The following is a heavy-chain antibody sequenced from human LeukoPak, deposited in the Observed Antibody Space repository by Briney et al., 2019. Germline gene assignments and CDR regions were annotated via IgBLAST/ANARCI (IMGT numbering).Heavy chain of an antibody. CDR2: ISSSGDST. CDR3: ARMLWFGDLLVDY. Sequence: GGSLRLSCAASGFTFDDYTMTWVRQAPGRGLEWVSSISSSGDSTYYADSMKGRFTISRDNAKNSLYLQLNSLRAEDTALYYCARMLWFGDLLVDYWGQGTLVTVSS. CDR1: GFTFDDYT. D-gene: IGHD3-10*01. V-gene: IGHV3-21*06. J-gene: IGHJ4*02.